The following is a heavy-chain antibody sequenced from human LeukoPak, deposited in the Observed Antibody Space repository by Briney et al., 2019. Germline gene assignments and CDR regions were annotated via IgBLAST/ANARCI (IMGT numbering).Heavy chain of an antibody. CDR3: ARELPTVTTVMDV. CDR1: GFTFSSHGM. J-gene: IGHJ6*04. CDR2: IYYSGST. Sequence: GSLRLSCVASGFTFSSHGMNWIRQPPGKGLEWIGSIYYSGSTYYNPSLKSRVTISVDTSKNQFSLKLSSVTAADTAVYYCARELPTVTTVMDVWGKGTTVTVSS. D-gene: IGHD4-17*01. V-gene: IGHV4-38-2*02.